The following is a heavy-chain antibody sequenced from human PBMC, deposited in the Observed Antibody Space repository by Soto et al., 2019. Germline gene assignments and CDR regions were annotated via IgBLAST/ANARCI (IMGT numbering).Heavy chain of an antibody. D-gene: IGHD2-2*01. Sequence: QVQLEQSGTEVKEPGASVKVSCKASGYSFTSYNINWVRQTTGQGLEWMGWVNPSNGDAGLAQRFQGRVTMSSDTSITTAFVEVSSLAPEDAASYFCARAPRPAAIAVLDHWGQGTLVSVSS. V-gene: IGHV1-8*01. CDR3: ARAPRPAAIAVLDH. CDR1: GYSFTSYN. CDR2: VNPSNGDA. J-gene: IGHJ4*02.